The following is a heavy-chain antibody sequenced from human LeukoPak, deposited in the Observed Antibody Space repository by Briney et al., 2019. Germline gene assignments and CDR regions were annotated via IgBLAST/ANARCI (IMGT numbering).Heavy chain of an antibody. V-gene: IGHV1-69*05. J-gene: IGHJ1*01. D-gene: IGHD2-21*02. CDR3: ARHVVVTAIRSHEGYFQH. CDR2: IIPIFGTA. Sequence: SVKVSCRASGGTLGTYAISWVRQAPGQGLEWMGGIIPIFGTANYAQKFQGRVTITTDESTSTAYMELSSLRSEDTAVYYCARHVVVTAIRSHEGYFQHWGQGTLVTVSS. CDR1: GGTLGTYA.